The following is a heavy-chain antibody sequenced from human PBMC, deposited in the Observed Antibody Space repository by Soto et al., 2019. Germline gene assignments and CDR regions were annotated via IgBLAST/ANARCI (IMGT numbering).Heavy chain of an antibody. Sequence: SETLSLTCTVSCISISSSSYYWGWIRQPPGKGLEWIGSIYYSGSTYYNPSLKSRVTISVDTSKNQFSLKLSSVTAADTAVYYCASDPIPGIAAYWGQGTLVTVSS. V-gene: IGHV4-39*01. CDR2: IYYSGST. J-gene: IGHJ4*02. CDR1: CISISSSSYY. D-gene: IGHD6-25*01. CDR3: ASDPIPGIAAY.